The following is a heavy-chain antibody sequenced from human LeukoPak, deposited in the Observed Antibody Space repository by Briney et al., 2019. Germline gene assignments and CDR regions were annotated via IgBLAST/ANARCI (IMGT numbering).Heavy chain of an antibody. CDR2: INPNSGGT. Sequence: ASVKVSCEASGYTFTGYYIHWVRQAPGQGLEWMGWINPNSGGTNYAQKFQGRVTMTRDTSISTAYMELSRLRSDDTAVYYCARGSVGANDAFDIWGQGTMVTVSS. J-gene: IGHJ3*02. CDR3: ARGSVGANDAFDI. V-gene: IGHV1-2*02. D-gene: IGHD1-26*01. CDR1: GYTFTGYY.